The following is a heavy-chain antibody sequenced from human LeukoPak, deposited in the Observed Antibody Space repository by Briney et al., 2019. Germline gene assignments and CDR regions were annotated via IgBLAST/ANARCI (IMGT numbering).Heavy chain of an antibody. D-gene: IGHD3-22*01. V-gene: IGHV1-8*01. CDR1: GYTFTRYD. Sequence: VASVKVSCKASGYTFTRYDINWVRQATGQGLEWMGWMNPNRGDTGYAQKLQGRVTMTTDTSTSTAYMELRSLRSDDTAVYYCARDNRDSSGYWRGNWFDPWGQGTLVTVSS. J-gene: IGHJ5*02. CDR3: ARDNRDSSGYWRGNWFDP. CDR2: MNPNRGDT.